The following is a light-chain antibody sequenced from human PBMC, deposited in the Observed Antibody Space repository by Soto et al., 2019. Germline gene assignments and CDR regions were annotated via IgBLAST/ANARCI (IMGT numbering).Light chain of an antibody. CDR1: QSVIYSSNNKNY. J-gene: IGKJ5*01. CDR2: WAS. CDR3: QQYSSIPIT. Sequence: DIVMTQSPDSLAVSLGERATINCKSSQSVIYSSNNKNYLVWYQQKPGQPPKRLIYWASTRESGVPDRFSGRGSGTDLTLTISSLQAEDVAVYYCQQYSSIPITFGQGTRPEIK. V-gene: IGKV4-1*01.